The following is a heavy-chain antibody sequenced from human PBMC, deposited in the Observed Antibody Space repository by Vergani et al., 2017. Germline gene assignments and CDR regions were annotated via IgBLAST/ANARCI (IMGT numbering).Heavy chain of an antibody. CDR1: GFTFSSYS. CDR3: ARGVYGGKGGMYLDY. D-gene: IGHD4-23*01. CDR2: ISSSSSTI. V-gene: IGHV3-48*02. J-gene: IGHJ4*02. Sequence: EVQLVESGGGLVQPGGSLRLSCAASGFTFSSYSMNWVRQAPGKGLEWVSYISSSSSTIYYADSVKGRFTISRDNAKNSLYLQMNSLRDKDTAVYYCARGVYGGKGGMYLDYWGQGSLVTVSS.